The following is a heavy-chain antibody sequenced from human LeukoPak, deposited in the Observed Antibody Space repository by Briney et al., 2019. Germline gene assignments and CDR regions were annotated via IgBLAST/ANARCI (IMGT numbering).Heavy chain of an antibody. Sequence: PSEALSLTCAVYGGSFSGYYWSWIRQPPGKGLEWIGEINHSGSTNYNPSLKSRVTISVDTSKNQFSLKLSSVTAADTAVYYCARDASSYYDSSGPPQRFDPWGQGTLVTVSS. V-gene: IGHV4-34*01. D-gene: IGHD3-22*01. J-gene: IGHJ5*02. CDR3: ARDASSYYDSSGPPQRFDP. CDR1: GGSFSGYY. CDR2: INHSGST.